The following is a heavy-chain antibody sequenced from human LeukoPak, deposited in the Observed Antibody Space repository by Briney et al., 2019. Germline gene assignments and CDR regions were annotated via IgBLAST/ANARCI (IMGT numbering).Heavy chain of an antibody. CDR1: GYSISSGYY. V-gene: IGHV4-38-2*01. CDR2: INHSGST. CDR3: ARVDIVVVPASNFDL. Sequence: SETLSFTCAVSGYSISSGYYWGWIRQSPGKGLEWIASINHSGSTYYNPSLNSRVTISVDTSKNQFSLNLRSVTAADTAVYYCARVDIVVVPASNFDLWGRGTLVTVSS. J-gene: IGHJ2*01. D-gene: IGHD2-2*03.